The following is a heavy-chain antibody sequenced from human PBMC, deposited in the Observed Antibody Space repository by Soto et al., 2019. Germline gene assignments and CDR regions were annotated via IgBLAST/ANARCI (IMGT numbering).Heavy chain of an antibody. Sequence: QVQLVDSGGGVVQPGRSLRLSCAASGFTFSSYAMHRVRQAPGKGLEWVAVISYDGSNKYYADSVKGRFTISRDNSKNTLYLQMNSLRAEDTAVYYCARDPSGTTDSSRYYGMDVWGQGTTVTVSS. D-gene: IGHD1-1*01. V-gene: IGHV3-30-3*01. CDR1: GFTFSSYA. J-gene: IGHJ6*02. CDR3: ARDPSGTTDSSRYYGMDV. CDR2: ISYDGSNK.